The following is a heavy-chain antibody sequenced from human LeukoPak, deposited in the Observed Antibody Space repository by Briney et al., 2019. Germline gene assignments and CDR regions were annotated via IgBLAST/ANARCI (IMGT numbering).Heavy chain of an antibody. J-gene: IGHJ4*02. CDR1: GGSFSGYY. D-gene: IGHD2-15*01. Sequence: SETLSLTCAVYGGSFSGYYWSWIRQPPGKGLEWIGEINHGGSTNYNPSLKCRVTISVATSKNQFSLNLSSVTAADTAVYYCARGTVDYCSGGSCYLYYFDCWGQGNLVTVSS. V-gene: IGHV4-34*01. CDR3: ARGTVDYCSGGSCYLYYFDC. CDR2: INHGGST.